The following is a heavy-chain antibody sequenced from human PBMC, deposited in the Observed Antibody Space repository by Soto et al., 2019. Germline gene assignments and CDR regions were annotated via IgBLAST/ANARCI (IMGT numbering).Heavy chain of an antibody. D-gene: IGHD3-22*01. Sequence: QITLKESGPTLVKPTQTLTLTCTFSGFSLSTSGVGVGWIRQPPGKALEWLALIYWDDDKRYSPSLKSRLTITKDTSKNQVVLTMPNMDPVDTATYYCAHLTYYYDSSGYYSRAEYFQHWGQGTLVTVSS. J-gene: IGHJ1*01. CDR1: GFSLSTSGVG. V-gene: IGHV2-5*02. CDR2: IYWDDDK. CDR3: AHLTYYYDSSGYYSRAEYFQH.